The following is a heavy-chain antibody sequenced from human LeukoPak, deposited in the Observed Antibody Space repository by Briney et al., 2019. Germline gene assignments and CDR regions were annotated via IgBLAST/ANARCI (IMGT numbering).Heavy chain of an antibody. D-gene: IGHD2-2*01. V-gene: IGHV3-30*02. J-gene: IGHJ5*02. Sequence: GGSLRLSCAASGFTFSSYGMHWVRQAPGKGLEWVAFIRYDGSNKYYADSVKGRFTISRDNSKNTLYLQMNSLRAEDTAVYYCAKAGPPRVVVPAAILTWGQGTLVTVSS. CDR1: GFTFSSYG. CDR2: IRYDGSNK. CDR3: AKAGPPRVVVPAAILT.